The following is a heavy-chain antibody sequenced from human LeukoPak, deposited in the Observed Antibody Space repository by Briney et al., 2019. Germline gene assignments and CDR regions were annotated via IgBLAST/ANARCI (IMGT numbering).Heavy chain of an antibody. J-gene: IGHJ6*03. V-gene: IGHV3-49*03. CDR3: SRISRSALGVYYYYMDV. CDR1: GFTFGDSF. Sequence: PGGSLRLSCTASGFTFGDSFMIWFRQAPGKGLEWVSFISPKGFNVKKEYAESVKGRFSNSRDDSKSITYLQMNSLETEDTAVYYCSRISRSALGVYYYYMDVWGKGTAVTVSS. CDR2: ISPKGFNVKK. D-gene: IGHD2-8*01.